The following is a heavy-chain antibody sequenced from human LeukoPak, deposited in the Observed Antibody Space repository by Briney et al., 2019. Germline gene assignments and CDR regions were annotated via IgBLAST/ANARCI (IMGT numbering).Heavy chain of an antibody. V-gene: IGHV4-39*01. CDR3: ARTPRYSGNYYNAFDI. J-gene: IGHJ3*02. Sequence: SSETLSLTCTVSGGSISGSGSSYYWVWIRQPPGKGLELIGSIYYSGSTYYNPSLKSRVTISVDTSKNQFSLKLSSVTAADTAVYFCARTPRYSGNYYNAFDIWGQGTTVTVSS. D-gene: IGHD1-26*01. CDR2: IYYSGST. CDR1: GGSISGSGSSYY.